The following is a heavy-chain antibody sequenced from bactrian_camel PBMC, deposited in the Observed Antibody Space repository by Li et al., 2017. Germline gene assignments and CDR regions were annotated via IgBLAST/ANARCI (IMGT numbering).Heavy chain of an antibody. Sequence: VQLVESGGGSVQAGGSLTLSCAASGLIIYSVCMGWFRQLPGKKREGVAALGSDGRAKYADSVLGRFNISAKDGTLYLQTNNLKPEDSAMYYCATARPGCRGLCCWMNRSIPAGARGPRSPSP. CDR2: LGSDGRA. V-gene: IGHV3S55*01. CDR3: ATARPGCRGLCCWMNRSIPA. CDR1: GLIIYSVC. J-gene: IGHJ4*01. D-gene: IGHD1*01.